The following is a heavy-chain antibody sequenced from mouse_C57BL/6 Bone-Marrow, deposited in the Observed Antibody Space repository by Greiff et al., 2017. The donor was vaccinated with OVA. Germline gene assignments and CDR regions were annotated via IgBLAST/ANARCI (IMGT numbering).Heavy chain of an antibody. J-gene: IGHJ4*01. V-gene: IGHV1-39*01. CDR1: GYSFTDYN. CDR3: ARSDYYGSSYAMDY. Sequence: VQLKESGPELVKPGASVKISCKASGYSFTDYNMNWVKQSNGKSLEWIGVINPNYGTTSYNQKFKGKATLTVDQSSSTAYMQLNSLTSEDSAVYYCARSDYYGSSYAMDYWGQGTSVTVSS. CDR2: INPNYGTT. D-gene: IGHD1-1*01.